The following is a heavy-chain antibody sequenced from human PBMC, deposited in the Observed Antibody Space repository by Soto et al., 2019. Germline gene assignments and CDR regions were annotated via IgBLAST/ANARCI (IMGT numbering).Heavy chain of an antibody. CDR2: IYDDGSA. D-gene: IGHD2-15*01. CDR3: ARDKYCSGGSCRKNWFDP. Sequence: ETLSLTCTVSGGSISSSYWSWIRQPPGKGLEWLAYIYDDGSANYNPSLKSRATISLDMSKNQFSLKLTSVTAADTAVYYCARDKYCSGGSCRKNWFDPWGQGTLVTVSS. V-gene: IGHV4-59*01. CDR1: GGSISSSY. J-gene: IGHJ5*02.